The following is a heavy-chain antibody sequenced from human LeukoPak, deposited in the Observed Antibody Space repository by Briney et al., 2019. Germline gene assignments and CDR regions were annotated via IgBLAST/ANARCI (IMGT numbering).Heavy chain of an antibody. V-gene: IGHV3-7*01. CDR2: IKQDGSEK. Sequence: GGSLRLSCAASGFTFSSYWMSWVRQAPGKGLEWVANIKQDGSEKYYVDSVKGQFTISRDNAKNSLYLQMNSLRAEDTAVYYCAREVTFGGVIVYFDYWGQGTLVTVSS. D-gene: IGHD3-16*02. CDR1: GFTFSSYW. CDR3: AREVTFGGVIVYFDY. J-gene: IGHJ4*02.